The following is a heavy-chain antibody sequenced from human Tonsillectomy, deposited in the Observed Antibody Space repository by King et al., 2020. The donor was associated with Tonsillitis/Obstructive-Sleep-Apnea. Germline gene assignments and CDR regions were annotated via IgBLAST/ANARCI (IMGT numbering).Heavy chain of an antibody. D-gene: IGHD2-2*01. CDR3: AREFQDIVVVPAAMDY. V-gene: IGHV3-30*01. CDR1: GFTFSSYA. Sequence: VQLVESGGGVVQPGRSLRLSCAASGFTFSSYAMHWVRQAPGKGLEWVAVISYDGSNKYYADSVKGRFTISRDNSKNTLYLQMNSLRAEDTAVYYCAREFQDIVVVPAAMDYWGQGTLVTVSS. CDR2: ISYDGSNK. J-gene: IGHJ4*02.